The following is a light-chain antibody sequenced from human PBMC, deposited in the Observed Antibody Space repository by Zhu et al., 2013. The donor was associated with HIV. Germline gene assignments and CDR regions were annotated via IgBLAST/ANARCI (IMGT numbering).Light chain of an antibody. CDR1: PSVWSNY. CDR3: QHFNNWPPIT. J-gene: IGKJ5*01. CDR2: GAS. V-gene: IGKV3-20*01. Sequence: VLTQSPGTLSLSPGERATLSCRASPSVWSNYLAWYQQKPGQPPMLLIFGASTRATGIPDRFSGSGSRTDFTLTISGLEPEDSAMYFCQHFNNWPPITFGQGTRLEI.